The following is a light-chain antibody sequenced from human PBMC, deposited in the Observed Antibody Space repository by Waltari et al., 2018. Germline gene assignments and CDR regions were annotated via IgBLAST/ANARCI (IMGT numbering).Light chain of an antibody. CDR2: GAS. CDR1: QNVYIR. V-gene: IGKV1-5*01. J-gene: IGKJ4*01. Sequence: DIQMTQSPSTLSASVGDRVPITCRASQNVYIRLAWYQQKPGKAPKLLIYGASTLESGVPLRFSGSGSGTEFTLTISSLQPDDFATYYCQQYITYPLTFGGGARVEIK. CDR3: QQYITYPLT.